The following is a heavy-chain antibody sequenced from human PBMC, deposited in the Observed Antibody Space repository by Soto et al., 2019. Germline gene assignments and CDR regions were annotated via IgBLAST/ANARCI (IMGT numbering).Heavy chain of an antibody. D-gene: IGHD3-22*01. Sequence: PGESLKVSCKGSGDSFTSYWIGWVRQMPGKGLEWMGIIYPGDSDTRYSPSFQGQVTISADKSISTAYLQWSSLKASDTAMYYCARQATYYYDSSGYFPGSFDYSGQATLFTVSS. V-gene: IGHV5-51*01. CDR2: IYPGDSDT. J-gene: IGHJ4*02. CDR1: GDSFTSYW. CDR3: ARQATYYYDSSGYFPGSFDY.